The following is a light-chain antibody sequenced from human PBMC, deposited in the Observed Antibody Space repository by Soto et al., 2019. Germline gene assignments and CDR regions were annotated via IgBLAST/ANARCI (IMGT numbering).Light chain of an antibody. J-gene: IGKJ2*01. CDR2: AAS. V-gene: IGKV1-39*01. CDR3: QQSYSTPPYT. CDR1: QSISSY. Sequence: DIQMTQSPSSLSASVGDRVTITCQASQSISSYLNWYQQKPGKAPKLLIYAASSLQSGVPSRFSGSGSGTDFTLTISSLQPEDFATYYCQQSYSTPPYTFVQGTKLEIK.